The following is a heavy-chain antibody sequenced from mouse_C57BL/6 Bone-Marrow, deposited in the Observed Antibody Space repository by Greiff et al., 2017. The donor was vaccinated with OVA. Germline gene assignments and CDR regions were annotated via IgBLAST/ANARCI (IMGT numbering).Heavy chain of an antibody. CDR2: ISNLAYSI. D-gene: IGHD2-2*01. CDR1: GFTFSDYG. V-gene: IGHV5-15*01. Sequence: EVMLVESGGGLVQPGGSLKLSCAASGFTFSDYGMAWVRQAPRKGPEWVAFISNLAYSIYYADTVTGRFTISRENAKNTLYLEMSSLRSEDTAMYYCARHGYNGNYFDYWGQGTTLTVSS. CDR3: ARHGYNGNYFDY. J-gene: IGHJ2*01.